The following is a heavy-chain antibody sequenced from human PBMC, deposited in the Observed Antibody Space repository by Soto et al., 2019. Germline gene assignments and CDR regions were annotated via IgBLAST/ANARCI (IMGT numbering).Heavy chain of an antibody. CDR1: GYSFTTYW. J-gene: IGHJ6*02. CDR2: IDPSDSYT. Sequence: GESLKISCKGSGYSFTTYWISWVRQMPGKGLEGMGRIDPSDSYTNYSPSFQGHVTISADKSISTAYLQWSSLKASDTAMYYCASSVGAAQRLYYYYGMDVWGQGTTVTVSS. V-gene: IGHV5-10-1*01. D-gene: IGHD2-15*01. CDR3: ASSVGAAQRLYYYYGMDV.